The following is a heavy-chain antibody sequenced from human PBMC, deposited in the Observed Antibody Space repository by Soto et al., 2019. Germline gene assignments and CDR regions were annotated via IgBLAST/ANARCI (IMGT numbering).Heavy chain of an antibody. CDR3: ARIGGYHGPLDY. CDR2: TYHRGST. D-gene: IGHD3-16*02. J-gene: IGHJ4*02. CDR1: GGSFSGYF. Sequence: PSETLSLTCAVDGGSFSGYFWSWIRQPPGRGLEWIGYTYHRGSTNYSPSLKSRVAISLDTSENQFSLKVSSVTAADTAVYYCARIGGYHGPLDYWGQGTPVTVSS. V-gene: IGHV4-59*01.